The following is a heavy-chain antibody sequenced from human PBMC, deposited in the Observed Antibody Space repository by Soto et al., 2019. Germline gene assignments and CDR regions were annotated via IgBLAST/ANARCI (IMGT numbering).Heavy chain of an antibody. Sequence: QITLKESGPTLVKPTQTLTLTCSFSGFSLSTIGGAVGWIRQPPGKALEFLALVFWDDDKRYNPSLKSRLTIPQATSKHQVALTMTNMDPVDTASYYCAHAFRGSGGYTGDRFDSWGQGTLVIVSS. V-gene: IGHV2-5*02. CDR2: VFWDDDK. D-gene: IGHD3-10*01. J-gene: IGHJ5*01. CDR1: GFSLSTIGGA. CDR3: AHAFRGSGGYTGDRFDS.